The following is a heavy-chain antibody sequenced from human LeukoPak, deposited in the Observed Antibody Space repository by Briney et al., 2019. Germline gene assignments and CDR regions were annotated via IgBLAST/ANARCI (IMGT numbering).Heavy chain of an antibody. CDR1: GGSISSGSYY. V-gene: IGHV4-61*02. D-gene: IGHD4-17*01. Sequence: SETLSLTCTVSGGSISSGSYYWSWIRQPAGKGLEWIGRIYTSGSTNYNPSLKSRVTISVYTSKNQFSLKLSSVTAADTAVYYCARFDYGDGFDYWGQGTLVTVSS. J-gene: IGHJ4*02. CDR3: ARFDYGDGFDY. CDR2: IYTSGST.